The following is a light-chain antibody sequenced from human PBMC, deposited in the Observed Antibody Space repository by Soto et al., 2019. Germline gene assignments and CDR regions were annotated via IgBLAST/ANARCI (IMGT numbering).Light chain of an antibody. CDR3: QTWATGIQV. Sequence: QPVLTQSPSASASLGAPVKLTCTLSSGHSAYAIAWHQQQPEKGPRYLMKVNNDGSHSKGDGIPDRFSGSSSGAERYLTISSLQSEDEADYYCQTWATGIQVFGGGTKLTVL. J-gene: IGLJ2*01. CDR2: VNNDGSH. V-gene: IGLV4-69*01. CDR1: SGHSAYA.